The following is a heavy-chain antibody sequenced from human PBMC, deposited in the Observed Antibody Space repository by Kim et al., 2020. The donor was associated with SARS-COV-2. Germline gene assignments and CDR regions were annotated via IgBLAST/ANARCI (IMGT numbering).Heavy chain of an antibody. Sequence: GGSLRLSCSASGFTFSDYAMSWVRQAPGKGLEWVGLTRSKPYGGTTEYSAAVKGRFTIPTDASKTIVYLQMSNLTTEDTAVYYCTRDPGSYYSQYYGMDVWGQGTTVTVS. CDR2: TRSKPYGGTT. CDR3: TRDPGSYYSQYYGMDV. J-gene: IGHJ6*02. D-gene: IGHD3-10*01. CDR1: GFTFSDYA. V-gene: IGHV3-49*04.